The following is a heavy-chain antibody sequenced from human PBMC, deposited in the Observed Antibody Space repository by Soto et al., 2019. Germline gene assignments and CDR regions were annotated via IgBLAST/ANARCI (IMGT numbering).Heavy chain of an antibody. D-gene: IGHD3-22*01. CDR1: GFTFSSYW. J-gene: IGHJ4*02. V-gene: IGHV3-74*01. CDR3: ARGDGDRYDGNGYLGRH. Sequence: EVQLVESGGGLVQPGESLTLSCAASGFTFSSYWMHWVRRAPGKGLVWVSRIKSDGSGTYYADSVKGRLTISRDNAKNTLYLEKDRLKSEKTGLYFFARGDGDRYDGNGYLGRHWGQGTLVTVSS. CDR2: IKSDGSGT.